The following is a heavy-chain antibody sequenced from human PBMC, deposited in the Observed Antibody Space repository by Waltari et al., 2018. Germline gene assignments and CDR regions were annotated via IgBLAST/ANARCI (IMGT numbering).Heavy chain of an antibody. CDR1: GGSISSHY. V-gene: IGHV4-59*11. Sequence: QVQLQESGPGLVKPSETLSLTCTVSGGSISSHYWSWIRQPPGKGLEWIGYIYYSGSTNYNPSLKSRVTISVDTSKNQFSLKLSSVTAADTAVYYCARGYYGDYVNYYYGMDVWGQGTTVTVSS. CDR3: ARGYYGDYVNYYYGMDV. CDR2: IYYSGST. J-gene: IGHJ6*02. D-gene: IGHD4-17*01.